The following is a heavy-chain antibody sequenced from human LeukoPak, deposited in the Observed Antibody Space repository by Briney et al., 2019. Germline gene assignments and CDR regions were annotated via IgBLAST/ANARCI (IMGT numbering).Heavy chain of an antibody. D-gene: IGHD6-13*01. J-gene: IGHJ4*02. Sequence: GGSLRLSCAASGFTFDDYAMHWVRQAPGKGLEWVSGISWNSGSIVYADSVKGRFTIARDNAKNYLYLQMTSLRAEDTALYYCAKGNWSSSWYFFDYWGQGTLVTVSS. CDR1: GFTFDDYA. CDR2: ISWNSGSI. V-gene: IGHV3-9*01. CDR3: AKGNWSSSWYFFDY.